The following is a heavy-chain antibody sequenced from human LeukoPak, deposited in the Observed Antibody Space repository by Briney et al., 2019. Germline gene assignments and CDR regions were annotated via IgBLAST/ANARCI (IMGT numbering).Heavy chain of an antibody. J-gene: IGHJ4*02. CDR3: ARTKGYCSGDSCLGVYFDY. D-gene: IGHD2-15*01. Sequence: GESLKISCKGSGYSFTSYWIGWVRPMPGKGLEWMGIIYPRDSDTRYSPSFQGQVTISADKSISTAYLQWSSLKASDTAMYYCARTKGYCSGDSCLGVYFDYWGQGTLVTVSS. V-gene: IGHV5-51*01. CDR1: GYSFTSYW. CDR2: IYPRDSDT.